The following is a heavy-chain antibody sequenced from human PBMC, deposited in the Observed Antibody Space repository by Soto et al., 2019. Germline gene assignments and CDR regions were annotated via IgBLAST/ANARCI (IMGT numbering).Heavy chain of an antibody. Sequence: GGSLRLSCAASGFTFSSYAMGWVRQAPGKGLEWVSSVSAGGDMTYYSDSVKGRFTISRDSSNNALFLQMNSLRIEDTALYYCARGDRGGSGSPASYYYSGLDVWGQGTTVTVSS. CDR3: ARGDRGGSGSPASYYYSGLDV. V-gene: IGHV3-23*01. CDR2: VSAGGDMT. D-gene: IGHD3-10*01. J-gene: IGHJ6*02. CDR1: GFTFSSYA.